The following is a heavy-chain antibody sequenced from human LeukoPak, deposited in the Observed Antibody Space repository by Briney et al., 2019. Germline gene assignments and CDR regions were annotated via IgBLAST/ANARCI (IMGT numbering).Heavy chain of an antibody. J-gene: IGHJ4*02. D-gene: IGHD2-2*01. CDR2: ISYDGSNK. CDR3: ARPSYGSSTSSFDY. CDR1: GFTFSSYA. Sequence: PGGSLRLSCAASGFTFSSYAMHWVRQAPGKGLEWVAVISYDGSNKHYADSVKGRFTISRDNSKNTLYLQMNSLRAEDTAVYYCARPSYGSSTSSFDYWGQGTLVTVSS. V-gene: IGHV3-30-3*01.